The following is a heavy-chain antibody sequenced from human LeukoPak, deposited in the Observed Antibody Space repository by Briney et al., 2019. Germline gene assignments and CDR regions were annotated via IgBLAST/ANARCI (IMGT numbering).Heavy chain of an antibody. D-gene: IGHD6-13*01. CDR1: GFTVSSNY. CDR2: IYSGGST. CDR3: ARDQPKYSSIADFDY. V-gene: IGHV3-53*05. Sequence: GGSLRLSCAASGFTVSSNYMSWVRQAPGKGLEWVSVIYSGGSTYYADSVKGRFTISRDNSKNTLYLQMNSLRAEDTAVYYCARDQPKYSSIADFDYWGQGTLVTVYS. J-gene: IGHJ4*02.